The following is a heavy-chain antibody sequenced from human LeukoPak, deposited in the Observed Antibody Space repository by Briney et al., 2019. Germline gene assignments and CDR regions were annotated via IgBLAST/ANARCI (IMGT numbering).Heavy chain of an antibody. CDR1: GFTFSTYA. CDR3: ARQEARDYYYEGLDY. Sequence: PGGSLRLSCVASGFTFSTYAIHWVRQAPGKGLEGVALISYNGGRKDYADSVKGRFTIDRDNSKKTVYLQMNSLRPDDTAIYFCARQEARDYYYEGLDYWGQGNLVTVSS. D-gene: IGHD3-22*01. J-gene: IGHJ4*02. V-gene: IGHV3-30*04. CDR2: ISYNGGRK.